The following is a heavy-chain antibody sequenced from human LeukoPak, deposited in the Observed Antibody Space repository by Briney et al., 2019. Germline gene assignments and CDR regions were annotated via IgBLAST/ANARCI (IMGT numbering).Heavy chain of an antibody. V-gene: IGHV3-7*03. CDR1: GFTFSRYW. J-gene: IGHJ5*02. D-gene: IGHD4-17*01. CDR3: AREWSSSGKTTRDNWFDP. CDR2: IKQDGGEI. Sequence: GGSLRLSCAASGFTFSRYWMSWVRQVPRKGLEWVANIKQDGGEIYYVDSVKGRFTISRDNAKNSLYLQMNSLRAEDTAVYYCAREWSSSGKTTRDNWFDPWGQGTLVTVSS.